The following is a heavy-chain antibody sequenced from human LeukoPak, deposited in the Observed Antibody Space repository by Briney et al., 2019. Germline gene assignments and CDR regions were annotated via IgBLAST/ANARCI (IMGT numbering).Heavy chain of an antibody. CDR2: ISYDGSNK. V-gene: IGHV3-30*18. J-gene: IGHJ5*02. Sequence: GGSLRLSCAASGFTFSSYGMHWVRQAPGKGLEWVAVISYDGSNKYYADSVKGRFTISRDNSKNTLYLQMNSLRAEDTAVYYCAKTAATWGQGTLVTVSS. D-gene: IGHD2-15*01. CDR1: GFTFSSYG. CDR3: AKTAAT.